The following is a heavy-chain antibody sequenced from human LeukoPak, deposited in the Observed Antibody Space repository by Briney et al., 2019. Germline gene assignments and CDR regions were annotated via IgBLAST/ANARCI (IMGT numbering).Heavy chain of an antibody. CDR2: INHSGST. Sequence: PSETLSLTCAVHGGSFSGYYWSWIRQPPGKGLEWIGEINHSGSTKYNPSLKSRVTISVDTSKNQFSLKLSSVTAGDTAVYYCARGGSTMVRGPPDYWGQGTLVTVSS. J-gene: IGHJ4*02. D-gene: IGHD3-10*01. CDR3: ARGGSTMVRGPPDY. V-gene: IGHV4-34*01. CDR1: GGSFSGYY.